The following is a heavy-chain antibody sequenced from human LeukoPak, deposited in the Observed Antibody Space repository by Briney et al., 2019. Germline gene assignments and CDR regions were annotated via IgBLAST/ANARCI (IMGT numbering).Heavy chain of an antibody. CDR2: ISGSGGST. CDR3: AKDKGVLWFGEIDY. D-gene: IGHD3-10*01. J-gene: IGHJ4*02. V-gene: IGHV3-23*01. Sequence: TGGSLRLSCAASGFTVSSNYMSWVRQTPGKGLQWVSAISGSGGSTYYADSVKGRFTISRDNSKNTLYLQMNSLRAEDTAVYYCAKDKGVLWFGEIDYWGQGTLVTVSS. CDR1: GFTVSSNY.